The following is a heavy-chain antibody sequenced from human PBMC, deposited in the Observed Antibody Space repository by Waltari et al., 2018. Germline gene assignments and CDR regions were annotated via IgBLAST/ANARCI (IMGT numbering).Heavy chain of an antibody. CDR2: ISSVIYYL. CDR1: QFSISTYN. D-gene: IGHD7-27*01. V-gene: IGHV3-21*01. J-gene: IGHJ4*02. Sequence: EVQLVESGGGLVKPGGSLRLSCVASQFSISTYNMNWVRPAPGKGRGWVASISSVIYYLHDADPVNGRFTISRDNAKNSLYLQMNSLRAEDTAVYYCATGGWGFYFDYWGQGTLVTVSS. CDR3: ATGGWGFYFDY.